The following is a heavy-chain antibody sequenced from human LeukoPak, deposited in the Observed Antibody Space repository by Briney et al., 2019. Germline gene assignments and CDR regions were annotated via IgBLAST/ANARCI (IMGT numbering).Heavy chain of an antibody. Sequence: SQTPSLTCAISGDSVSSNSAAWNWIRQSPSRGLEWLGRTYYRSKWYNDYAVSVKSRITINPDTSKNQFSLQLNSVTPEDTAVYYCAREPHPGSGSFADAFDIWGQGTMVTVSS. D-gene: IGHD1-26*01. CDR2: TYYRSKWYN. J-gene: IGHJ3*02. CDR3: AREPHPGSGSFADAFDI. V-gene: IGHV6-1*01. CDR1: GDSVSSNSAA.